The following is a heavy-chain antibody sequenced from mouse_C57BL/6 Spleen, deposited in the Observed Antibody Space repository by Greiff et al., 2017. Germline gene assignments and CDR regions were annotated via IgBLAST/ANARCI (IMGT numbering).Heavy chain of an antibody. Sequence: EVKLVASGGGLVKPGGSLKLSCAASGFTFSDYGMHWVRQAPEKGLEWVAYISSGSSTSYYADTVKGRFTISRDNDKNTLFLQMTSLRSEDTAMYYCASYDGDYAMDYWCQGTSVTVSS. CDR2: ISSGSSTS. V-gene: IGHV5-17*01. D-gene: IGHD2-3*01. CDR1: GFTFSDYG. J-gene: IGHJ4*01. CDR3: ASYDGDYAMDY.